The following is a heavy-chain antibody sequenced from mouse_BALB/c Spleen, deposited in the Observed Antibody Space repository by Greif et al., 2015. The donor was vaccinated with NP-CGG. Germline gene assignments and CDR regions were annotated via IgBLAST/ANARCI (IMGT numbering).Heavy chain of an antibody. D-gene: IGHD1-2*01. CDR2: ISSGGGST. J-gene: IGHJ2*01. V-gene: IGHV5-12-1*01. CDR1: GFAFSSYD. Sequence: EVKLVESGGGLVKPGGSLKLSCAASGFAFSSYDMSWVRQTPEKRLEWVAYISSGGGSTYYPDTVKGRFTISRDNAKNTLYLQMSSLKSEDTAMYYCASLHYYGYIDYWGQGTTLTVSS. CDR3: ASLHYYGYIDY.